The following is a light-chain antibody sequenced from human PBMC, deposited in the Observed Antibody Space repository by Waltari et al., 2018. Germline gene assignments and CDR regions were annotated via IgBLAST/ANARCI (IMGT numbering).Light chain of an antibody. CDR1: GRALGYDNY. V-gene: IGLV2-11*01. CDR3: CSYAGTWV. Sequence: QSALTQPRSVSASPGESVTISCTATGRALGYDNYVSWYQQHPAQAPKVLIYDVSKRPSGVPDRFYGSKSGNSASLTIFGLQAEDEADYYCCSYAGTWVFGGGTKLTVL. J-gene: IGLJ3*02. CDR2: DVS.